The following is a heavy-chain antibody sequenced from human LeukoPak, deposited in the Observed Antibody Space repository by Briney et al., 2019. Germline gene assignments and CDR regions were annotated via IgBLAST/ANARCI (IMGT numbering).Heavy chain of an antibody. CDR3: ARILRTTRTPFDY. D-gene: IGHD1-1*01. CDR1: GYSISSRYY. Sequence: SETLSLTCAVSGYSISSRYYWGWIRQPPGKGLEWIGSIYHSGSTYYNPSLKSRITISVDTSKNQFSLKLSSVTAADTAVYYCARILRTTRTPFDYWGQGTLVTVSS. V-gene: IGHV4-38-2*01. CDR2: IYHSGST. J-gene: IGHJ4*02.